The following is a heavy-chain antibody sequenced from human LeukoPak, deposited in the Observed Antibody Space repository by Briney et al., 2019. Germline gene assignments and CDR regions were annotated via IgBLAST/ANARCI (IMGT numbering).Heavy chain of an antibody. Sequence: ASVKVSCKASGYTFTDYYLHWVRQAPGQGLEWMGWIKPNSGGTNYAHKFQGRVTTTRDTSLNTAYMELNRLISDDTAVYYCAREPVTGTLNFFDPWGQGALVTVTS. V-gene: IGHV1-2*02. D-gene: IGHD6-19*01. CDR2: IKPNSGGT. J-gene: IGHJ5*02. CDR1: GYTFTDYY. CDR3: AREPVTGTLNFFDP.